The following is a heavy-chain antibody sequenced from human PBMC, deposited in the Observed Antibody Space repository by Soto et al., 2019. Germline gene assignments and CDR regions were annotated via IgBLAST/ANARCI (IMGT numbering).Heavy chain of an antibody. Sequence: ASVKVSCRASGYTFTGYYMQWGRQAPGQGLEWMGWINPNSGGTNYAQKFQGWVTMTRDTSISTAYLELSRMRSDATAVYYCARVKGSGSYYNGSYYYYYSMDVWGKGTTVTVSS. J-gene: IGHJ6*03. D-gene: IGHD3-10*01. CDR1: GYTFTGYY. CDR3: ARVKGSGSYYNGSYYYYYSMDV. CDR2: INPNSGGT. V-gene: IGHV1-2*04.